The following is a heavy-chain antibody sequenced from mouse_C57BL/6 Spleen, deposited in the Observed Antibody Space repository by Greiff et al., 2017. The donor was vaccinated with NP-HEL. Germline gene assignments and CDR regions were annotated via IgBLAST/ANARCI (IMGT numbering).Heavy chain of an antibody. CDR1: GFTFSDYY. V-gene: IGHV5-16*01. J-gene: IGHJ2*01. CDR2: INYDGSST. Sequence: EVKLVESEGGLVQPGSSMKLSCTASGFTFSDYYMAWVRQVPEKGLEWVANINYDGSSTYYLDSLKSRFIISRDNAKNILYLQMSSLKSEDTATYYCARIYYGYGGGGFDYWGQGTTLTVSS. D-gene: IGHD2-2*01. CDR3: ARIYYGYGGGGFDY.